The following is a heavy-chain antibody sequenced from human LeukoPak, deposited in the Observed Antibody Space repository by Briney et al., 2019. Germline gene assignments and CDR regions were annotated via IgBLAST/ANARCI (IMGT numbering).Heavy chain of an antibody. CDR3: AKDGPPGRDGYNYGFDI. CDR2: IYSGGDT. D-gene: IGHD5-24*01. Sequence: GGSLRLSCAASGFTVSGKYMSWVRQAPGKGLEWISLIYSGGDTYYPDSVRGRFTISRDNSKNTLYLQMNSLRAEDTAVYYCAKDGPPGRDGYNYGFDIWGQGTMVTVSS. CDR1: GFTVSGKY. J-gene: IGHJ3*02. V-gene: IGHV3-53*05.